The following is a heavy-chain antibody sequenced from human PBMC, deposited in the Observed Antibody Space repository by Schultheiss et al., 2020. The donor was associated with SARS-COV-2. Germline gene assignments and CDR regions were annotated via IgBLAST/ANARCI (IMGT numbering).Heavy chain of an antibody. CDR1: GGSIRSYY. CDR2: IYYSGST. V-gene: IGHV4-59*01. D-gene: IGHD2-2*01. J-gene: IGHJ5*02. CDR3: ARLGPSSPWFDH. Sequence: SETLSLTCTVSGGSIRSYYWSWIRQPPGKGLEWIGYIYYSGSTNYNPSLKSRVTISVDTSKNQFSLKLSSVTAADTAVYYCARLGPSSPWFDHWGQGTQVTVSS.